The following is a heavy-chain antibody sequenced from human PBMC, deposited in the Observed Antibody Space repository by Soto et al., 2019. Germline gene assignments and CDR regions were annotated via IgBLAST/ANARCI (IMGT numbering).Heavy chain of an antibody. Sequence: ASVKVSCKASGGTFSSYTISWVRQAPGQGLEWMGRIIPILGIANYAQKFQGRVTITADKSTSTAYMELSSLRSEDTAVYYCARDTYSNYVFHWFDPWGQGTLVTVSS. J-gene: IGHJ5*02. V-gene: IGHV1-69*04. CDR2: IIPILGIA. D-gene: IGHD4-4*01. CDR1: GGTFSSYT. CDR3: ARDTYSNYVFHWFDP.